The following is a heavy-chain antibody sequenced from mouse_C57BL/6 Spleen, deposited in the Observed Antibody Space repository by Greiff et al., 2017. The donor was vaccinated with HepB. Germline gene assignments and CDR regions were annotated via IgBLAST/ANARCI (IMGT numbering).Heavy chain of an antibody. D-gene: IGHD1-1*01. CDR2: IWSGGST. CDR3: ARIHYGTNYFDY. CDR1: GFSLTSYG. Sequence: QVHVKQSGPGLVQPSQSLSITCTVSGFSLTSYGVHWVRQSPGKGLEWLGVIWSGGSTDYNAAFISRLSISKDNSKSQVFFRMNSLQADDTAIYYCARIHYGTNYFDYWGQGTTLTVSS. V-gene: IGHV2-2*01. J-gene: IGHJ2*01.